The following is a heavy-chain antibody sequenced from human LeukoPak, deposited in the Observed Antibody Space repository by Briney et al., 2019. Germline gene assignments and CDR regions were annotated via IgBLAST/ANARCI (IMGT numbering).Heavy chain of an antibody. D-gene: IGHD3-10*01. CDR1: GFTFSDYY. CDR3: AREMEGGYGSGTFFDL. CDR2: ISDRRSTI. Sequence: GGSLRLSCAASGFTFSDYYMSWIRQAAGKGLEWVSYISDRRSTIYYADSVKGRFTISKDNVKNSRYLQMNGLRAEDTAVYYCAREMEGGYGSGTFFDLWGQGNMVTVSS. V-gene: IGHV3-11*01. J-gene: IGHJ4*02.